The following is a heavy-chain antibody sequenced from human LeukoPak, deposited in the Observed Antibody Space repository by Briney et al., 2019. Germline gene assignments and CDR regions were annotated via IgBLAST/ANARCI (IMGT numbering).Heavy chain of an antibody. Sequence: SETLSLTCTVSGGSISSYYWSWIRQPPGKGLEWIGYIYYSGSTNYNPSLKSRATISVDTSKNQFSLKLSSVTAADTAVYYCARTMVRGAPRYYFDYWGQGTLVTVSS. J-gene: IGHJ4*02. CDR3: ARTMVRGAPRYYFDY. D-gene: IGHD3-10*01. V-gene: IGHV4-59*08. CDR2: IYYSGST. CDR1: GGSISSYY.